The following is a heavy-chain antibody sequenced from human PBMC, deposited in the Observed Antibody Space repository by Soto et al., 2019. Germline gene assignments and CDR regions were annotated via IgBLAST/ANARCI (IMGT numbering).Heavy chain of an antibody. CDR3: ASTGY. CDR2: IYSSGST. Sequence: SETLSLTCTVSGFSITRSVYYWAWVRQPPEKGLEWIGSIYSSGSTYYNSSLKSRVAISVDTSKNQFSLKLSSVTAADSAVYYCASTGYWGQGTLVTVS. J-gene: IGHJ4*02. V-gene: IGHV4-39*01. D-gene: IGHD4-17*01. CDR1: GFSITRSVYY.